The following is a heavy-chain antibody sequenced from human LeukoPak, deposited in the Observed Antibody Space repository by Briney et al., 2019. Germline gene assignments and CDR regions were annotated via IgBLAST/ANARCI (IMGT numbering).Heavy chain of an antibody. J-gene: IGHJ4*02. Sequence: GGSLRLSCAASGFTFSSYSMNWVRRAPGKGLEWVSSISSSSSSYIYYADSVKGRFTISRDNAKNSLYLQMNSLRAEDTAVYYCARVHTLITQGWVDYWGQGTLVTVSS. CDR3: ARVHTLITQGWVDY. D-gene: IGHD3-16*01. V-gene: IGHV3-21*01. CDR2: ISSSSSSYI. CDR1: GFTFSSYS.